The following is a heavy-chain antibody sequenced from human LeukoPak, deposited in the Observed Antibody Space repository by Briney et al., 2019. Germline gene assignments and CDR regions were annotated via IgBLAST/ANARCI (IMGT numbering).Heavy chain of an antibody. CDR1: GASISSYH. CDR3: ARVRDGYKNAFDI. V-gene: IGHV4-59*12. D-gene: IGHD5-24*01. J-gene: IGHJ3*02. Sequence: SETLSLTCTVSGASISSYHWSWIRQPPGKGLEWIGYIYDSGSTNYNPSLKSRVTISVDKSKNQFSLKLSSVTAADTAVYYCARVRDGYKNAFDIWGQGTMVTVSS. CDR2: IYDSGST.